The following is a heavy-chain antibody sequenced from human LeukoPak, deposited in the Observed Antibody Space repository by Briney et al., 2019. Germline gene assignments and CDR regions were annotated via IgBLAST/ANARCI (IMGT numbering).Heavy chain of an antibody. CDR3: ARDRYGGNSGAVDY. V-gene: IGHV3-33*01. CDR2: IWYDGNNK. Sequence: GGSLRLSCAASGFTFSSYDMHWVRQAQGKGLEWVTVIWYDGNNKYYSDSVKGRFTISRDNSKNTLYLQMNSLRVEDTAVYYCARDRYGGNSGAVDYWGQGALVSVSS. D-gene: IGHD4-23*01. CDR1: GFTFSSYD. J-gene: IGHJ4*02.